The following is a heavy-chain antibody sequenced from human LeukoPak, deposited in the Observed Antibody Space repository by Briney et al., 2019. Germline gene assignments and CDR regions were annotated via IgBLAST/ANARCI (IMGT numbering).Heavy chain of an antibody. CDR3: AKDTLASYGMDV. CDR2: ISYDGSNK. Sequence: TGGSLRLSCAASGFTFRDYHMSWVRQAPGKGLEWVAVISYDGSNKYYADSVKGRFTISRDNSKNTLYLQMNSLRAEDTAVYYCAKDTLASYGMDVWGQGTTVTVSS. J-gene: IGHJ6*02. CDR1: GFTFRDYH. D-gene: IGHD1-1*01. V-gene: IGHV3-30*18.